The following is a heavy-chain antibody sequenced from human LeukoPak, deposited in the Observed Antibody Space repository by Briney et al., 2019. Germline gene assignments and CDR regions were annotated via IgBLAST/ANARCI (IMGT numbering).Heavy chain of an antibody. CDR3: ARGRGGYNYFDY. Sequence: GGSLRLSCAASRFTFSDYYMGWVRQAPGKGLEWVSYISSSNSYTSYADSVKGRFTISRDNAKNSLYPQMNSLRAEDTAVYYCARGRGGYNYFDYWGQGALVTVSS. D-gene: IGHD5-24*01. CDR1: RFTFSDYY. V-gene: IGHV3-11*06. CDR2: ISSSNSYT. J-gene: IGHJ4*02.